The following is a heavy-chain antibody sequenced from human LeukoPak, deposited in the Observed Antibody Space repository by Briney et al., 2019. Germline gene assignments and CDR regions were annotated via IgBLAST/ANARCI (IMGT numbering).Heavy chain of an antibody. Sequence: GGSLRLSCAASGFTFSSYAMNWVRQAPGKGLEWISSISGSGDNTYYADSVKGRFTISRDNSKNTLYLQMNSLRAEDTAVYYCARDNSGSYSEYFDYWGQGTLVTVSS. CDR3: ARDNSGSYSEYFDY. V-gene: IGHV3-23*01. CDR1: GFTFSSYA. J-gene: IGHJ4*02. D-gene: IGHD1-26*01. CDR2: ISGSGDNT.